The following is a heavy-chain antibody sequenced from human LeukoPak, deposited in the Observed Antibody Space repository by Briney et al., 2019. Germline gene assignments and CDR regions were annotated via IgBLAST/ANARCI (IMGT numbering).Heavy chain of an antibody. J-gene: IGHJ4*02. CDR2: IIPIFGTA. Sequence: ASVKVSCKASGGTFSSYAISWVRQAPGQGLEWMGGIIPIFGTASYAQKFQGRVTITADESTSTAYMELSSLRSEDTAVYYCASCSGGSCYFDYWGQGTLVTVSS. CDR1: GGTFSSYA. D-gene: IGHD2-15*01. CDR3: ASCSGGSCYFDY. V-gene: IGHV1-69*13.